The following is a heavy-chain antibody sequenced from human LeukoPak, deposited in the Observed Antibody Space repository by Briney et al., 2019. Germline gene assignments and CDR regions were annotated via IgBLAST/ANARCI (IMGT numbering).Heavy chain of an antibody. D-gene: IGHD2-15*01. CDR3: ARGRGFCSGGSCQPPDY. V-gene: IGHV4-39*07. CDR1: GGSISSSSYY. J-gene: IGHJ4*02. CDR2: IFYSGST. Sequence: SETLSLTCTVSGGSISSSSYYWGWIRQPPGKGLEWIGSIFYSGSTYYNPSLKSRVTISVDTSKNQFSLKLTSVTAADTAVYYCARGRGFCSGGSCQPPDYWGQGTLVTVSS.